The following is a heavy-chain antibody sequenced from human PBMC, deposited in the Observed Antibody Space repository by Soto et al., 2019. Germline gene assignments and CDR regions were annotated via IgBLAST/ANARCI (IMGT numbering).Heavy chain of an antibody. V-gene: IGHV4-59*01. D-gene: IGHD1-26*01. CDR3: ARGSPTSGSYLDYYYGMDV. CDR1: GGSISSYY. J-gene: IGHJ6*02. Sequence: PSETLSLTCTVSGGSISSYYWSWIRQPPGKGLEWIGYIYYSGSTNYNPSLKSRVTISVDTSKNQFSLKLSSVTAADTAVYYCARGSPTSGSYLDYYYGMDVWGQGTTVTVSS. CDR2: IYYSGST.